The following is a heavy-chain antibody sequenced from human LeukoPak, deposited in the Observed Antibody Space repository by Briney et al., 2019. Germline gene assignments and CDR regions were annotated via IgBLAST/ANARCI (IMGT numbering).Heavy chain of an antibody. CDR1: GYTLTELS. Sequence: ASVKVSCKVSGYTLTELSMHWVRQAPGKGLEWMGGFDPEDGETIYAQKFQGRVTMTEDTSTDTAYMELSSLRSEDTAVYYCATSSLVEATLDPNSYFDYWGQGTLVTVSS. V-gene: IGHV1-24*01. CDR3: ATSSLVEATLDPNSYFDY. D-gene: IGHD1-26*01. J-gene: IGHJ4*02. CDR2: FDPEDGET.